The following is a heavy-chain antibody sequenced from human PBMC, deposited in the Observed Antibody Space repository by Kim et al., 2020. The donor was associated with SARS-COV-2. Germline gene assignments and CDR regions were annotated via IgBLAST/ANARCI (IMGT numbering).Heavy chain of an antibody. V-gene: IGHV3-74*01. J-gene: IGHJ4*02. Sequence: YADSVKGRFTIARDNAKNTLYLQMNSLRAEDTAVYYCARYRNYGYSRVDYWGQGTLVTVSS. D-gene: IGHD3-10*01. CDR3: ARYRNYGYSRVDY.